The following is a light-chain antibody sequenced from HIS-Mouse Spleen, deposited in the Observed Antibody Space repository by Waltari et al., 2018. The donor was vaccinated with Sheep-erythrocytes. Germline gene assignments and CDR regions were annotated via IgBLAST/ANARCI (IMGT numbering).Light chain of an antibody. CDR3: QQYNNWPPPYT. CDR2: GPS. CDR1: QSVSSN. V-gene: IGKV3-15*01. J-gene: IGKJ2*01. Sequence: EIVMTQSPATLSVSPGERATLSCRASQSVSSNLAWYQQKPGQAPRLLIYGPSTRATGIPARFSGSGSGTEFTLTISSMQSEDFAVYYCQQYNNWPPPYTFGQGTKLEIK.